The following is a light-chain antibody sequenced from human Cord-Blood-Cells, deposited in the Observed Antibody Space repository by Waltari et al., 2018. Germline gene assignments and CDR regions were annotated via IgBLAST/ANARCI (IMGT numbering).Light chain of an antibody. CDR1: SSDVGGYNY. CDR2: DVS. V-gene: IGLV2-11*01. CDR3: CSYAGSYTYV. J-gene: IGLJ1*01. Sequence: QSALTQPRSVSGSPGQSVTISCTGTSSDVGGYNYVSWYQQHPGKAPKLMIYDVSKRPPGFPARFSGSKPGNTASLTISGLQAEDEADYYCCSYAGSYTYVFGTGTKVTVL.